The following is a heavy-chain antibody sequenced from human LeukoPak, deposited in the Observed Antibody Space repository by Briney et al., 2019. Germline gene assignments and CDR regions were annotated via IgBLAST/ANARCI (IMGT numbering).Heavy chain of an antibody. CDR1: GGSFSGYY. D-gene: IGHD3-16*02. V-gene: IGHV4-34*01. CDR2: INHSGST. J-gene: IGHJ4*02. Sequence: SETLSLTCAVYGGSFSGYYWSWIRQPPGKGLEWIEEINHSGSTNYNPSLKSRVTISVDTSKNQFSLKLSSVTAADTAVYYCARGGGVVWGSYRYTYYFDYWGQGTLVTVSS. CDR3: ARGGGVVWGSYRYTYYFDY.